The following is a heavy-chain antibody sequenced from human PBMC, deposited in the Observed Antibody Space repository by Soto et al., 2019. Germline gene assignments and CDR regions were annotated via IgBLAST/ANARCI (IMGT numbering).Heavy chain of an antibody. D-gene: IGHD5-18*01. Sequence: SVKVSCKASGGTFSSYAISWVRQAPGQGLEWMGGIIPIFGTANYAQKFQGRVTITADESTSTAYMELSSLRSEDTAVYYCASCIQLWQPENYYYYGMDFWGQGTTVTVSS. J-gene: IGHJ6*02. CDR1: GGTFSSYA. CDR2: IIPIFGTA. CDR3: ASCIQLWQPENYYYYGMDF. V-gene: IGHV1-69*13.